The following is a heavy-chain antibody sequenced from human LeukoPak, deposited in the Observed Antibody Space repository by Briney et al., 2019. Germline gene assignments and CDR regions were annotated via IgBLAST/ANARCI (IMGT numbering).Heavy chain of an antibody. Sequence: GGSLRLSCAAFGFTFSRSWMSWVRQAPGKGLEWLANINQDGSEKYYVDSVKGRFTISRDNSKNTLYLRMNSLRAEDTAVYYCAKAVVPVISQHYFDYWGQGTLVTVSS. CDR3: AKAVVPVISQHYFDY. V-gene: IGHV3-7*03. CDR2: INQDGSEK. CDR1: GFTFSRSW. D-gene: IGHD3-22*01. J-gene: IGHJ4*02.